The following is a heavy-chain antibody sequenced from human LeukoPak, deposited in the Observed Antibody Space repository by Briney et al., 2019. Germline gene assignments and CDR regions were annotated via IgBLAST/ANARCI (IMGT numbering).Heavy chain of an antibody. Sequence: SETLSLTCSVSGHSISSGYYWGWIRPPPGKGLEWIGTMYHRGSTYYSPSLKSRVTMSGDTSKNHFSLKLSSVIAADAAVYYCARHRGDNSNPRYYFYYMDVWGKGTTVTVSS. J-gene: IGHJ6*03. V-gene: IGHV4-38-2*01. CDR2: MYHRGST. CDR3: ARHRGDNSNPRYYFYYMDV. CDR1: GHSISSGYY. D-gene: IGHD4-11*01.